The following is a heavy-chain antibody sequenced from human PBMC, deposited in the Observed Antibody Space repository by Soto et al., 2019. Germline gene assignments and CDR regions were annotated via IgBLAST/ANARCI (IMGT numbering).Heavy chain of an antibody. CDR1: GDSVSSNSAA. D-gene: IGHD6-19*01. Sequence: LQTLSLTCAISGDSVSSNSAAWNWIRQSPSRGLEWLGRTYYRSKWYNDYAVSVKSRITINPDTSKNQFSLQLNSVTPEDTAVYYCARESSGWPYYYYYYGMDVWGQGTTVTVSS. V-gene: IGHV6-1*01. J-gene: IGHJ6*02. CDR2: TYYRSKWYN. CDR3: ARESSGWPYYYYYYGMDV.